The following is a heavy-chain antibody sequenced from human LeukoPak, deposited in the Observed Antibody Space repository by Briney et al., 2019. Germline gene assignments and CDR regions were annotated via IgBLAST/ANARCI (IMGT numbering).Heavy chain of an antibody. J-gene: IGHJ3*02. V-gene: IGHV4-59*08. CDR3: ARHQWVPAFDI. Sequence: SETLSLTCTVSGESMSGFYWNWIRQSPGKGLEWIGYMHYTGSTNYNPSLKSRVTISIDTSKNQFSLKLSSVTALDTAVYYCARHQWVPAFDIWGQGTMVTVSS. CDR1: GESMSGFY. D-gene: IGHD1-26*01. CDR2: MHYTGST.